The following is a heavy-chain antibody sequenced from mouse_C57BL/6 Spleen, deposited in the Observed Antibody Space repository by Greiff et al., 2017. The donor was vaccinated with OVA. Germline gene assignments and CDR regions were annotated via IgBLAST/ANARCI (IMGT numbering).Heavy chain of an antibody. CDR3: ARQHYYGSSYEYFDV. V-gene: IGHV5-15*01. CDR1: GFTFSDYG. Sequence: EVQLVESGGGLVQPGGSLKLSCAASGFTFSDYGMAWVRQAPRKGPEWVAFISNLAYSIYYADTATGRFPISRENAKNTLYLEMSSLRSEDTAMYYCARQHYYGSSYEYFDVWGTGTTVTVSS. J-gene: IGHJ1*03. D-gene: IGHD1-1*01. CDR2: ISNLAYSI.